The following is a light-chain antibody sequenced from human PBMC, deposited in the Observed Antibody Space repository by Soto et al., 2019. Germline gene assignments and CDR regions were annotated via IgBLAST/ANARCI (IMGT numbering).Light chain of an antibody. CDR1: SSDVGAYNF. CDR3: RSYAGTYIPL. J-gene: IGLJ2*01. Sequence: QSVLTQPRSVSGSPGQSVTISCTGTSSDVGAYNFVSWYQHNPGKAPKLMIFDVSARPSGVPDRFSGSKSANTASLTISGLQTEDEADYYCRSYAGTYIPLFGGGTKLTVL. CDR2: DVS. V-gene: IGLV2-11*01.